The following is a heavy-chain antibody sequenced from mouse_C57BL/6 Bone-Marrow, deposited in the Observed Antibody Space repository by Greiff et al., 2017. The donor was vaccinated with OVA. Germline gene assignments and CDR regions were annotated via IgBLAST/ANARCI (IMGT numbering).Heavy chain of an antibody. CDR2: IDPEDGET. V-gene: IGHV14-2*01. CDR3: ARGDNVGAMDY. J-gene: IGHJ4*01. D-gene: IGHD3-2*01. Sequence: EVKLQESGAELVKPGASVKLSCTASGFNINDYYMHWVKQRTEQGLEWIGRIDPEDGETKYAPKFQGKATITADTSSNTAYLQLSSLTSEDPAVYYWARGDNVGAMDYWGQGTSLTVSS. CDR1: GFNINDYY.